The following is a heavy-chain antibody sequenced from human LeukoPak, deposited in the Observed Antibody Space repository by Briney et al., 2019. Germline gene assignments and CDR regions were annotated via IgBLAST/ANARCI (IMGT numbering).Heavy chain of an antibody. CDR1: GFTFSSYG. Sequence: GGSLRLSCAASGFTFSSYGMHWVRQAPGKGLEWVAFIRYDGGNKYYADSVKGRFTISRDNSKNTLYLQMNSLRAKDTAVYYCAKDRVNCSSTSCYSVGGNFDYWGQGTLVTVSP. J-gene: IGHJ4*02. CDR2: IRYDGGNK. V-gene: IGHV3-30*02. D-gene: IGHD2-2*01. CDR3: AKDRVNCSSTSCYSVGGNFDY.